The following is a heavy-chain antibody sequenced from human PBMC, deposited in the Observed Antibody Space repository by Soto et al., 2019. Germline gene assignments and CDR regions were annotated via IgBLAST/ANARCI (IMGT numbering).Heavy chain of an antibody. D-gene: IGHD3-10*01. CDR2: IKQDGSEK. Sequence: PGGSLRLSCAASGFTFSSYWMSWVRQAPGKGLEWVANIKQDGSEKYYVDSVKGRFTISRDNAKNSLYLQMNSLRAEDTAVYYCAREGENHITMVRGVIHYYYYYGMDVWGQGTTVTVSS. V-gene: IGHV3-7*05. CDR3: AREGENHITMVRGVIHYYYYYGMDV. J-gene: IGHJ6*02. CDR1: GFTFSSYW.